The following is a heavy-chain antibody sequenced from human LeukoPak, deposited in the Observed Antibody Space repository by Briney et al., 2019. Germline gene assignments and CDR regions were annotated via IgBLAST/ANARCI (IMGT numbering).Heavy chain of an antibody. CDR2: IYHSGST. CDR3: ARAHYYGSGSYRTGSSWFDP. Sequence: SETLSLTCTVSGYSISSGYYWGWIRQPPGKGLEWIGSIYHSGSTYYNPSLKSRVTISVDTSKNQFSLKLSSVTAADTAVYYCARAHYYGSGSYRTGSSWFDPWGQGTLVTVSS. V-gene: IGHV4-38-2*02. CDR1: GYSISSGYY. D-gene: IGHD3-10*01. J-gene: IGHJ5*02.